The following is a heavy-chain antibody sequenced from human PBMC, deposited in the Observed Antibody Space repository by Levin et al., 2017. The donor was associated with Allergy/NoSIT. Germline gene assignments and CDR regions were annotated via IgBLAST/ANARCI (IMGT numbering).Heavy chain of an antibody. D-gene: IGHD3-10*01. CDR2: IDPIDSDI. V-gene: IGHV5-10-1*01. CDR1: GYTFTNYW. J-gene: IGHJ4*02. CDR3: ARFWAAWTSYGGSGGRRTLDY. Sequence: GESLKISCQASGYTFTNYWITWVRQMPGKGLEWMGRIDPIDSDIKYSPSFQGHVTMSIDKSTNTAYLQWSSLQASDTAIYYCARFWAAWTSYGGSGGRRTLDYWGQGTLVTVSS.